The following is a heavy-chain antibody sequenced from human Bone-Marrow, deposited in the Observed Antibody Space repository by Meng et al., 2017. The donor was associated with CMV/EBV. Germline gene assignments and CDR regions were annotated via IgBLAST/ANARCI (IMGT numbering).Heavy chain of an antibody. D-gene: IGHD6-13*01. Sequence: ASVKVSCKASGYTFTSYYMHWVQQAPGQGLEWMGIINPSGGSTSYAQKFQGRVTMTRDTSTSTVYMELSSLRSEDTAVYYCARDRKVEQQLVELDYWGQGTLVTVSS. CDR2: INPSGGST. J-gene: IGHJ4*02. V-gene: IGHV1-46*01. CDR3: ARDRKVEQQLVELDY. CDR1: GYTFTSYY.